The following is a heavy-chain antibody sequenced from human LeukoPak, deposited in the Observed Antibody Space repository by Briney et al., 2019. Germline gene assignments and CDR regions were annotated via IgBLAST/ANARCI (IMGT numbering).Heavy chain of an antibody. CDR3: ARALTYYYDSSGDAFDI. D-gene: IGHD3-22*01. Sequence: TSETLSLTCTVSGGSISSSSYYWGWIRQPPGKGLEWIGSIYYSGSTYYNPSLKSRVTISVDTSKNQFSLKLSSVTAADTAVYYCARALTYYYDSSGDAFDIWGQGTMVTVSS. V-gene: IGHV4-39*07. CDR2: IYYSGST. CDR1: GGSISSSSYY. J-gene: IGHJ3*02.